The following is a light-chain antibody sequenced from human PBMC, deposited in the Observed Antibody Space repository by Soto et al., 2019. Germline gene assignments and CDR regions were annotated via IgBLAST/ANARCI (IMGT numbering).Light chain of an antibody. V-gene: IGKV3-20*01. CDR1: QSVSNNY. J-gene: IGKJ4*01. CDR2: GTS. CDR3: EYYGTSIT. Sequence: ETLLTQSPGTLSLSPWEIATLSCRASQSVSNNYLAWYQQPPGQAPRLLIHGTSNRATGIPDRFSGSGSGTDFTLTFSRLEPEDFAVYYCEYYGTSITFGGGTKVDIK.